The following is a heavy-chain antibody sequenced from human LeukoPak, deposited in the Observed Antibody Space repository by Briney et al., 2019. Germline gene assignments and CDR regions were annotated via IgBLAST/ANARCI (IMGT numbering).Heavy chain of an antibody. D-gene: IGHD2-15*01. CDR1: GGSISNSSSY. CDR3: ALLSGDIVVPDYYYCYMDV. J-gene: IGHJ6*03. Sequence: SETLSLTCTVSGGSISNSSSYWGWIRQPPGKGLEWIGEINHSGSTNYNPSLNSRVTISVDTSKNQYSLKLSSVTAADTAVYYCALLSGDIVVPDYYYCYMDVWGKGTTVTISS. CDR2: INHSGST. V-gene: IGHV4-39*07.